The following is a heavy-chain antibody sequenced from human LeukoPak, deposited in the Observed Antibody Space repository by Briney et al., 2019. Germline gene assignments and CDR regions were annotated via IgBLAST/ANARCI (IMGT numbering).Heavy chain of an antibody. J-gene: IGHJ4*02. CDR2: TWNDGSKG. CDR1: GFTLSTYG. Sequence: GGSLRLSCAASGFTLSTYGVHWVRQAPGKGLEWVAVTWNDGSKGEYADSVKGRFTVSRDNSKNTLLLQMDSLRVDDTAVYYCAKDLFETHWGEVFDYWGQGALVTVSS. CDR3: AKDLFETHWGEVFDY. D-gene: IGHD7-27*01. V-gene: IGHV3-30*02.